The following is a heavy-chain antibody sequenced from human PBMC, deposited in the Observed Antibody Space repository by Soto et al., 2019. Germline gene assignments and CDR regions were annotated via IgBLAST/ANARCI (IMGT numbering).Heavy chain of an antibody. V-gene: IGHV4-34*01. CDR3: ARAHYDFWSGYYGTYYFDY. J-gene: IGHJ4*02. D-gene: IGHD3-3*01. Sequence: KGLEWIGEINHSGSTNYNPSLKSRVTISVDTSKNQFSLKLSSVTAADTAVYYCARAHYDFWSGYYGTYYFDYWGQGTLVTVSS. CDR2: INHSGST.